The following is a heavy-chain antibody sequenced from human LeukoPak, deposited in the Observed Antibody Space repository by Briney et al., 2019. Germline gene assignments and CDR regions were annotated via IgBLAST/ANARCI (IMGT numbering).Heavy chain of an antibody. CDR1: GFTFSSYW. D-gene: IGHD3-10*01. J-gene: IGHJ4*02. V-gene: IGHV3-7*01. CDR3: ARVYVVRGVIILFDY. Sequence: GGSLRLSCAASGFTFSSYWMSWVRQAPGKGLEWVANIKQDGSEKYYVDSVKGRFTISRDNAKNSLYLQMNSLRAEDTAVYYCARVYVVRGVIILFDYWGQGTLVTVSS. CDR2: IKQDGSEK.